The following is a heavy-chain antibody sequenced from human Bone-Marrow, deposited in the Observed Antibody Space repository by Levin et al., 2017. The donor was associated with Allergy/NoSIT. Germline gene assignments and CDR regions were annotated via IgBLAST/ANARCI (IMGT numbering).Heavy chain of an antibody. CDR1: GGTFSSYA. V-gene: IGHV1-69*13. Sequence: SVKVSCKASGGTFSSYAISWVRQAPGQGLEWMGGIIPIFGTANYAQKFQGRVTITADESTSTAYMELSSLRSEDTAVYYCAREAGDKTRHDAFDIWGQGTMVTVSS. CDR2: IIPIFGTA. D-gene: IGHD3-10*01. J-gene: IGHJ3*02. CDR3: AREAGDKTRHDAFDI.